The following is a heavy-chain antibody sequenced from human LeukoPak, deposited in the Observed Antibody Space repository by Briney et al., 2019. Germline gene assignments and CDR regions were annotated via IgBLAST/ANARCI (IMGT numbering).Heavy chain of an antibody. J-gene: IGHJ6*03. V-gene: IGHV3-48*03. CDR1: GFTFSSYE. CDR3: ARDCGSTSCYVDYYYMDV. Sequence: GGSLRLSCAASGFTFSSYEMNWVRQAPGKGLEWVSYISSSGSIIYYADSVKGRFTISRDNAKNSVYLQMNSLRAEDTAVYYCARDCGSTSCYVDYYYMDVWGKGTTVTVSS. CDR2: ISSSGSII. D-gene: IGHD2-2*01.